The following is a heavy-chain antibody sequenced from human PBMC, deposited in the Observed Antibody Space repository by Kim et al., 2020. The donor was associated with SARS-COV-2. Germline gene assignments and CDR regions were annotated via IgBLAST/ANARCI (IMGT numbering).Heavy chain of an antibody. CDR1: GYSFTSYW. CDR2: IYPGDSDT. CDR3: AGAYCGGDCSEYFQH. Sequence: GESLKISCKGSGYSFTSYWIGWVRQMPGKGLEWMGIIYPGDSDTRYSPSFQGQVTISADKSISTAYLQWSSLKASDTAMYYCAGAYCGGDCSEYFQHWGQGTLVTVSS. D-gene: IGHD2-21*02. J-gene: IGHJ1*01. V-gene: IGHV5-51*01.